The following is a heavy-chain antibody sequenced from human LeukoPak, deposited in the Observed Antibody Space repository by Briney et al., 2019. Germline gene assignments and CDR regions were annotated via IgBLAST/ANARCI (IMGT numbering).Heavy chain of an antibody. V-gene: IGHV4-39*01. D-gene: IGHD1-7*01. Sequence: SATLSLTCTVSAGSISSSSYYWGWIRQPPGKGLEWIGSIYYSGSTYYNPSLKSRVTISVDTSKNQFSLKLSSVTAADTAVYYCARHWSKKLELRPKFDYWGQGTLVTVSS. CDR2: IYYSGST. J-gene: IGHJ4*02. CDR3: ARHWSKKLELRPKFDY. CDR1: AGSISSSSYY.